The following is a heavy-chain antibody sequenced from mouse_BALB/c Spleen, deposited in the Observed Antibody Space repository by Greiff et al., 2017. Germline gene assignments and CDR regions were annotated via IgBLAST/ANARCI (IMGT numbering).Heavy chain of an antibody. V-gene: IGHV1-67*01. CDR1: GYTFTDYA. J-gene: IGHJ4*01. CDR3: ARVSLYDYDAMDY. CDR2: ISIYYDNT. Sequence: VHLVESGPELVRPGESVKISCKGSGYTFTDYAMHWVKQSHAKSLEWIGVISIYYDNTNYNQKFKGKATMTVDKSSSTAYMELARLTSEDSAIYYCARVSLYDYDAMDYWGQGTSVTVSS. D-gene: IGHD1-1*01.